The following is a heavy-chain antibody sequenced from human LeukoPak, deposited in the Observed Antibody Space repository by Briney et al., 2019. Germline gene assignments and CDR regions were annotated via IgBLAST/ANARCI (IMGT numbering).Heavy chain of an antibody. CDR1: GYTFTAYY. Sequence: ASVKVSFKASGYTFTAYYIHWVRQAPGKGLEWMGWINPKSGARNYAQKFHGRVTMTRDTSITTAYMELNSLKSDDTAVYYCARGEFLEWSTPDCWGQGTLVTVSS. CDR3: ARGEFLEWSTPDC. J-gene: IGHJ4*02. D-gene: IGHD3-3*01. CDR2: INPKSGAR. V-gene: IGHV1-2*02.